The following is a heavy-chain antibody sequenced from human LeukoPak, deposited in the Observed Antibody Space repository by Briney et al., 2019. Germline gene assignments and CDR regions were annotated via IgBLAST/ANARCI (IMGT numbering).Heavy chain of an antibody. Sequence: PGGSLRLSCAASGFTFSSYAMHWVRQAPGKGLEWVAVISYDGSNKYYADSVKGRFTISRDNSKNTLYLQMNSLRAEDTAVYYCARIDYGGNSAGVDYWGQGTLVTVSS. CDR2: ISYDGSNK. D-gene: IGHD4-23*01. J-gene: IGHJ4*02. CDR3: ARIDYGGNSAGVDY. V-gene: IGHV3-30-3*01. CDR1: GFTFSSYA.